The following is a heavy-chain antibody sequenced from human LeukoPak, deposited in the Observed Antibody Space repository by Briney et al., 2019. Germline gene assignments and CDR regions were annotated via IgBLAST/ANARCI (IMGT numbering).Heavy chain of an antibody. Sequence: GGSLRLFCAASGFTLRSYGMHCVREAPGKGLEWVAVISYDGNNKYYADSMKGRFTISRDNSKNTLYLQMNSLRAEDTAVYYCAKTMITFGGVIGDFDYWGQGTLVTVSS. CDR1: GFTLRSYG. J-gene: IGHJ4*02. CDR2: ISYDGNNK. CDR3: AKTMITFGGVIGDFDY. D-gene: IGHD3-16*02. V-gene: IGHV3-30*18.